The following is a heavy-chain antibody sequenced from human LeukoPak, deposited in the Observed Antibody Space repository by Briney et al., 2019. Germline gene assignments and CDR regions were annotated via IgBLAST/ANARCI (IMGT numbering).Heavy chain of an antibody. Sequence: GGSLRLSCAASGFTFSSYNLNWVRQAPGKGLEWVAMIKYDGIDKQYLDSVKGRFTISRDNAKNSVYLEMNSLRAEDTAMYYCVRNRGWLQFDNWGQGTLVTVSS. V-gene: IGHV3-7*01. J-gene: IGHJ4*02. CDR2: IKYDGIDK. CDR3: VRNRGWLQFDN. CDR1: GFTFSSYN. D-gene: IGHD5-24*01.